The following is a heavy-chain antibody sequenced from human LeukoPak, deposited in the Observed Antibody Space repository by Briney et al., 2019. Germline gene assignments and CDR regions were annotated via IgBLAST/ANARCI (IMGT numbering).Heavy chain of an antibody. V-gene: IGHV3-9*01. Sequence: PGGSLRLSCAASGFTFDDYAMHWVRQAPGKGLEWVSGISWNSGSIGYADSVKGRFTISRDNAKNSLYLQMNSLRAEDTALYYCAKDAQDWSWGQGTLVTVSS. CDR3: AKDAQDWS. CDR1: GFTFDDYA. CDR2: ISWNSGSI. D-gene: IGHD3-9*01. J-gene: IGHJ5*02.